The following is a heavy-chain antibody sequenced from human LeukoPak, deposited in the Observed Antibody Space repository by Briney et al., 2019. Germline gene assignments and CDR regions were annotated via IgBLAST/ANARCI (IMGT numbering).Heavy chain of an antibody. V-gene: IGHV3-30*18. D-gene: IGHD3-9*01. CDR3: AKDVRYFDWDFDY. Sequence: PGGSLRLSCAASGFTFSSYGMHWVRQSPGKGLEWVAVISYDGSNKYYADSVKGRFTISRDNSKNTLYLQMNSLRAEDTAVYYCAKDVRYFDWDFDYWGRGTLVTVSS. CDR1: GFTFSSYG. CDR2: ISYDGSNK. J-gene: IGHJ4*02.